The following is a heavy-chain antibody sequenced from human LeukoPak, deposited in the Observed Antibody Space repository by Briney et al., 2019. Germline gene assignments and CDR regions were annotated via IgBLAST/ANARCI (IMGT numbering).Heavy chain of an antibody. CDR3: AQNRGYNYPFRYFDH. D-gene: IGHD5-24*01. J-gene: IGHJ4*02. Sequence: GGSLRLSSAASGLTFRSYAITWVPPGPGKGLEWGSSISGIVTTTYFADSVKGRFTISRDNSKISLYLQMNSLRDEDTAIYYCAQNRGYNYPFRYFDHWGQGTLVTVSS. CDR1: GLTFRSYA. CDR2: ISGIVTTT. V-gene: IGHV3-23*01.